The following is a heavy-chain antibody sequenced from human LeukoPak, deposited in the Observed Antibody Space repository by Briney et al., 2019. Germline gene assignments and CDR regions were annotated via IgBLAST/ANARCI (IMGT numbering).Heavy chain of an antibody. CDR3: ARDHRPVGGFGAFDI. D-gene: IGHD1-26*01. CDR1: GFTFSTYS. J-gene: IGHJ3*02. V-gene: IGHV3-11*01. Sequence: GGSLRLSCAASGFTFSTYSMSWIRQAPGKGLEWVSYISSSGSTIYYADSVKGRFTISRDNAKNSLYLQMNSLRAEDTAVYYCARDHRPVGGFGAFDIWGQGTMVTVSS. CDR2: ISSSGSTI.